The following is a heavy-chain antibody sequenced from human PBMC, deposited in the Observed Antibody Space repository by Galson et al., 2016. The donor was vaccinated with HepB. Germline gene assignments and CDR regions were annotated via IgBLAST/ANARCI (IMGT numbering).Heavy chain of an antibody. CDR2: ISAYNGNR. Sequence: SVKVSCKASGYTLNSYGISWVRQAPGQGLEWMGWISAYNGNRKYAQKFQGRVTMTTDTSTSTAYMELRSLRSDDTAVYYCARPGFLELYGRYGWGHGTTVTVS. CDR1: GYTLNSYG. J-gene: IGHJ6*02. D-gene: IGHD3-3*01. V-gene: IGHV1-18*01. CDR3: ARPGFLELYGRYG.